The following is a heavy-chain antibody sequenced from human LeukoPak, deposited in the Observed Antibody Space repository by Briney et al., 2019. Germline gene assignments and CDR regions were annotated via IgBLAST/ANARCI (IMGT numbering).Heavy chain of an antibody. CDR2: IIPIFGTA. D-gene: IGHD5-12*01. J-gene: IGHJ4*02. Sequence: ASVKVSCKASGGTFSSYAISWVRQAPGQGLEWMGGIIPIFGTANYAQKFQGRVTITADESTSTAYMELSSLRSEDTAVYYCARRGSGYDRFDYWGQGTLVTVSS. CDR3: ARRGSGYDRFDY. V-gene: IGHV1-69*13. CDR1: GGTFSSYA.